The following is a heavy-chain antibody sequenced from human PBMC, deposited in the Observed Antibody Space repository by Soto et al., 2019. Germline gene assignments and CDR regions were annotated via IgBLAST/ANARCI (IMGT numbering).Heavy chain of an antibody. J-gene: IGHJ4*02. CDR3: TRDQIVATTGEFDY. D-gene: IGHD5-12*01. CDR1: GYTFTSYY. Sequence: ASVKVSCKASGYTFTSYYMHWVRQAPGQGLEWMGIINPSGGSTDYAQKFHKRVTLTRDMSTSTVYMELRSLTFEDTALYYCTRDQIVATTGEFDYWGQGTLVTVSS. V-gene: IGHV1-46*01. CDR2: INPSGGST.